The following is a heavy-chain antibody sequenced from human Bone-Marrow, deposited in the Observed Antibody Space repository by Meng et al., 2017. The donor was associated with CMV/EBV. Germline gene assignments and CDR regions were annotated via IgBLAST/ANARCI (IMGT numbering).Heavy chain of an antibody. J-gene: IGHJ6*02. CDR3: ARDLFHSSALAGYYYYYYGMDV. D-gene: IGHD6-6*01. CDR2: IKQDGSEK. CDR1: GFTFSSYW. V-gene: IGHV3-7*01. Sequence: GESLKISCAASGFTFSSYWMSWVRQAPGKGLEWVANIKQDGSEKYYVDSVKGRFTISRDNAKNSLYLQMNSLRAEDTAVYYCARDLFHSSALAGYYYYYYGMDVWGQGTTVTFSS.